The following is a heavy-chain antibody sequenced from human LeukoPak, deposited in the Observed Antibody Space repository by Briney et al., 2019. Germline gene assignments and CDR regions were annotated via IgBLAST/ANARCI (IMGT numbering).Heavy chain of an antibody. Sequence: GGSLRLSCAASGFTFSSYWMSWVRQAPGKGLEWVANIKQDGSEKYYVDSVKGRFTISRDNAKNSLYLQMGSLRTEDMAVYYCARGGDGYTLRYWGQGALVTVSS. V-gene: IGHV3-7*01. CDR2: IKQDGSEK. D-gene: IGHD5-24*01. CDR1: GFTFSSYW. CDR3: ARGGDGYTLRY. J-gene: IGHJ4*02.